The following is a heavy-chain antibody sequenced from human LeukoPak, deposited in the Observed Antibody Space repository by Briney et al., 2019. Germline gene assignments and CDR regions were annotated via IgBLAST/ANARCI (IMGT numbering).Heavy chain of an antibody. CDR2: ISGSGGST. V-gene: IGHV3-23*01. D-gene: IGHD6-6*01. CDR3: AKDEESSSSPLDY. CDR1: EFIFSSYA. J-gene: IGHJ4*02. Sequence: GGSLRLSCAASEFIFSSYAISWVRQAPGRGLEWVSAISGSGGSTYYADSVKGRFTISRDNSKNTLYLQMNSLRAEDTAVYYCAKDEESSSSPLDYWGQGTLVTVCS.